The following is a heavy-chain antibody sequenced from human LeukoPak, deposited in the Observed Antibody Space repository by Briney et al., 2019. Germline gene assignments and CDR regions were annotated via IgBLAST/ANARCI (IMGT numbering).Heavy chain of an antibody. V-gene: IGHV1-18*01. Sequence: ASVTVSCTASGYTFTSYGISWVRQAPGQGLEWMGWISAYNGNTNYAQKLQGRVTMTTDTSTSTAYMELRSLRSDDTAVYYCARDQRNSSSWYGDYWGQGTLVTVSS. J-gene: IGHJ4*02. D-gene: IGHD6-13*01. CDR3: ARDQRNSSSWYGDY. CDR2: ISAYNGNT. CDR1: GYTFTSYG.